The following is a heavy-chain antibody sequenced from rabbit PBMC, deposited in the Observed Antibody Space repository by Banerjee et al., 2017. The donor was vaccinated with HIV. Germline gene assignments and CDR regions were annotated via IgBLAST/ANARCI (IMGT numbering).Heavy chain of an antibody. CDR3: ARGGYSSGWGTDL. J-gene: IGHJ6*01. CDR1: GFIFSDNYA. D-gene: IGHD4-1*01. CDR2: IATSSGST. Sequence: QEQLEESGGGLVQPGGSLKLSCKASGFIFSDNYAMCWVRQAPGKGLEWIACIATSSGSTYYASWAKGRFTISKTSSTTVTLQMTSLTAADTATYFCARGGYSSGWGTDLWGPGTLVTVS. V-gene: IGHV1S45*01.